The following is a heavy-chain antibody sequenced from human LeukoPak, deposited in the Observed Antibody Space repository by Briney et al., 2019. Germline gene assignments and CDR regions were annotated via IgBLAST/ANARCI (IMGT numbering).Heavy chain of an antibody. CDR2: IYYSGSA. Sequence: PSETLSLTCTVSGGSISSSSYYWGWIRQPPGKGLEWIGSIYYSGSAYYNPSLKSRVTISVDTSKNQFSLKLSSVTAADTAVYYCAAITMVRGQVSYWGQGTTVTVSS. CDR1: GGSISSSSYY. V-gene: IGHV4-39*01. CDR3: AAITMVRGQVSY. J-gene: IGHJ6*02. D-gene: IGHD3-10*01.